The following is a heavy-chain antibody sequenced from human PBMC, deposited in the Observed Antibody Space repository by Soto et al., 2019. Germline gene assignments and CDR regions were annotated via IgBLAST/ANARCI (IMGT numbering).Heavy chain of an antibody. D-gene: IGHD2-15*01. CDR2: VGGSGDST. CDR3: AKSPLGYCSGGSCYPPHYFDY. V-gene: IGHV3-23*01. J-gene: IGHJ4*02. Sequence: GGSLRLSCAASGFTFSNYAMSWVRQAPGKGLEWVSGVGGSGDSTYYADSVKGRFTISRDNSKDTLYLQMNSLRAEDTAVYYCAKSPLGYCSGGSCYPPHYFDYWCQGTLVTVSS. CDR1: GFTFSNYA.